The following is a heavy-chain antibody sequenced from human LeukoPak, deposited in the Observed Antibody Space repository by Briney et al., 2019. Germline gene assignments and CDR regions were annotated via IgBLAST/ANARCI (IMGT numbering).Heavy chain of an antibody. CDR3: AKDLLYYYDSSGYYYALDY. D-gene: IGHD3-22*01. CDR1: GFTFSSYA. Sequence: GGSLRLSCAASGFTFSSYAMSWVRQAPGKGLEWVSAISGSGGSTYYADSVKGRFTISRDNSKNTLYLQMNSLRAEDTAVYYCAKDLLYYYDSSGYYYALDYWGQGTLVAVSS. V-gene: IGHV3-23*01. J-gene: IGHJ4*02. CDR2: ISGSGGST.